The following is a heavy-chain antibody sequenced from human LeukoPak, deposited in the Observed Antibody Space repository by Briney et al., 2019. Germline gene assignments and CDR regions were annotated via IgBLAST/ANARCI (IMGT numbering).Heavy chain of an antibody. D-gene: IGHD3-10*01. CDR1: GVTFSSYA. J-gene: IGHJ4*02. CDR2: PRGNSDT. CDR3: AKASWVSDADAVL. V-gene: IGHV3-23*01. Sequence: GGSLTLSCAVSGVTFSSYAMSWVREAPAGGLEWVSSPRGNSDTIYSDSVKGRFTLSRADSRNTVYLQLNNVAVEDTAVYYSAKASWVSDADAVLWGQGTVVTVSS.